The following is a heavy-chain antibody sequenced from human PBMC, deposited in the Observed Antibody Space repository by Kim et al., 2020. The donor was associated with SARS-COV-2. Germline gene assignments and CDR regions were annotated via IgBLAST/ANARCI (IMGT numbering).Heavy chain of an antibody. J-gene: IGHJ4*02. CDR3: ARSLLVGATPPALGY. D-gene: IGHD1-26*01. Sequence: SETLSLTCAVSGGSISSSNWWSWVRQPPGKGLEWIGEIYHSGSTNYNPSLKSRVTISVDKSKNQFSLKLSSVTAADTAVYYCARSLLVGATPPALGYWGQGTLVTVSS. CDR2: IYHSGST. V-gene: IGHV4-4*02. CDR1: GGSISSSNW.